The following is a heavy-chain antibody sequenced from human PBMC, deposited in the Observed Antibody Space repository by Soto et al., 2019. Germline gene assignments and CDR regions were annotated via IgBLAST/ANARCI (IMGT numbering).Heavy chain of an antibody. D-gene: IGHD2-15*01. Sequence: ASVKVSCKASGYTFTSCYMHWVRQAPGQGLEWMGIINPSGGSTNYAQKFQGRVTMTRDTSTSTVYMELTSLRSEDTAKFYCARGGSMVVMTDGFDCWGQGSRVAVSS. CDR2: INPSGGST. CDR1: GYTFTSCY. CDR3: ARGGSMVVMTDGFDC. V-gene: IGHV1-46*01. J-gene: IGHJ4*02.